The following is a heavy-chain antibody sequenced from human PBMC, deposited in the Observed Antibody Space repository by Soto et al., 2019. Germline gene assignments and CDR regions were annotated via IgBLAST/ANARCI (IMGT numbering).Heavy chain of an antibody. CDR3: AKSLLFVDHGYMDV. D-gene: IGHD2-21*01. J-gene: IGHJ6*03. Sequence: QVQLVQSGAELKKPGSSVKVSCEASGGSFTSYSFTWVRQAPGQGLEWMGRIIPIQGKANYALKFHDRVTITAERSTRTVYMGLTSLRPEDTAVYFCAKSLLFVDHGYMDVWGKGTTVTVSS. CDR1: GGSFTSYS. V-gene: IGHV1-69*02. CDR2: IIPIQGKA.